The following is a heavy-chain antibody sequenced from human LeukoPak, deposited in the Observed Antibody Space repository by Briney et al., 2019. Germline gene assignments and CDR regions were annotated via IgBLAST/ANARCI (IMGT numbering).Heavy chain of an antibody. J-gene: IGHJ4*02. CDR3: ARGRVHDDSRRRGDYFDY. D-gene: IGHD3-16*01. CDR1: GGSFSGYY. Sequence: SETLSLTCAVYGGSFSGYYWSWIRQPPEKGLEWIAEINHSGNTNFNQSLKSRVTISVDTSNNQFSLRLSSVTAADTALYYCARGRVHDDSRRRGDYFDYWGQGTLVTVSS. CDR2: INHSGNT. V-gene: IGHV4-34*01.